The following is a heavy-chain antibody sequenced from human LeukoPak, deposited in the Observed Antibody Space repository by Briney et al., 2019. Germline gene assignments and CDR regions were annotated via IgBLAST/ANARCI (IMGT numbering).Heavy chain of an antibody. D-gene: IGHD3-16*01. CDR3: AGSRGKGGAFDI. CDR1: GFTFSSYS. J-gene: IGHJ3*02. CDR2: ISSSSSYI. V-gene: IGHV3-21*01. Sequence: GGSLRLSCAASGFTFSSYSMNWVRQAPGKGLEWVSSISSSSSYICYADSVKGRFTIPRDNAKNSLYLQMNSLRAEDTAVYYCAGSRGKGGAFDIWGQGTMVTVSS.